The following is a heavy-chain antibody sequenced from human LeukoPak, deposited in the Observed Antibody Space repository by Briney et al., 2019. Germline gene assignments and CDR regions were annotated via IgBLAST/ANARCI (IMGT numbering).Heavy chain of an antibody. J-gene: IGHJ5*02. V-gene: IGHV4-34*01. CDR3: ARKLRLYNWFDP. CDR2: INHSGST. CDR1: GGSFSGYY. Sequence: SETLSLTCAVHGGSFSGYYWSWIRQPPGKGLEWIGEINHSGSTNYNPSLKSRVTISVDTSKNQFSLKLSSVTAADTAVYYCARKLRLYNWFDPWGQGTLVTVSS. D-gene: IGHD3-3*01.